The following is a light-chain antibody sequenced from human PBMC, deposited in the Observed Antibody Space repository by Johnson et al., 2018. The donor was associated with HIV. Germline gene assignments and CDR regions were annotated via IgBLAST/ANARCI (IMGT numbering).Light chain of an antibody. CDR1: SSNIGNNY. CDR3: GTWDSSLSAYV. V-gene: IGLV1-51*01. Sequence: QSVLTQPPSVSAAPGQKVTISCSGSSSNIGNNYVSWYQQLPGKAPKLFIFDNNKRPSGIPDRFFGSKSGTSATLGITGLQTGDEADYYCGTWDSSLSAYVVGTGTKVTVL. CDR2: DNN. J-gene: IGLJ1*01.